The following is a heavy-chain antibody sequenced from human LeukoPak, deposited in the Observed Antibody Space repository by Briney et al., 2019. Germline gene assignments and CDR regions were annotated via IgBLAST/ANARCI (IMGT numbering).Heavy chain of an antibody. D-gene: IGHD3-22*01. V-gene: IGHV1-46*01. CDR2: INTAGGST. J-gene: IGHJ4*02. Sequence: LGASVKVSCTASGYTFTSYYIHWVRLAPGQGLEWRGIINTAGGSTTYAQKFQGSRLTLTRDTSTSTVYMELSSLRSEDTAVYYCARGRGVHDSHTYDYFDYWGQGSLVTVSS. CDR3: ARGRGVHDSHTYDYFDY. CDR1: GYTFTSYY.